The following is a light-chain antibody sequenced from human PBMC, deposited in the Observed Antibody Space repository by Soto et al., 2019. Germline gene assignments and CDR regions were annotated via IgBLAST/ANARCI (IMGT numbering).Light chain of an antibody. CDR1: QTVSNTY. Sequence: EFVLTQSPGTLSLSPGERATLSCRASQTVSNTYLAWYQQKSGQAPKFLIYGASNRATGIPDRFSGSGSGTDFTLTISRLEPGDFAVYYCQQYGTLPPTFGGGTKVEI. V-gene: IGKV3-20*01. CDR3: QQYGTLPPT. J-gene: IGKJ4*01. CDR2: GAS.